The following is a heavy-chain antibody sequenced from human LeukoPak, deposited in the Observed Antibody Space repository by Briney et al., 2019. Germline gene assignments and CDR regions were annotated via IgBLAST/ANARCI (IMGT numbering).Heavy chain of an antibody. Sequence: GESLKISCKGSGYNFPTYWIGWVRQVPGKGLEWMGFIYPGDSDTKYSPSFQGQVTISVDESISSAYLQWSSLKASDTAMYYCVRTYDRSLHYYPDSWGQGTLVTVSS. J-gene: IGHJ5*02. V-gene: IGHV5-51*01. D-gene: IGHD3-22*01. CDR3: VRTYDRSLHYYPDS. CDR2: IYPGDSDT. CDR1: GYNFPTYW.